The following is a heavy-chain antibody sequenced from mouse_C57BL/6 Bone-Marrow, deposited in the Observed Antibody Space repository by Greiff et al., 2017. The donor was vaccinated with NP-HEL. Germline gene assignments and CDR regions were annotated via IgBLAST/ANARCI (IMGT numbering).Heavy chain of an antibody. D-gene: IGHD2-4*01. V-gene: IGHV5-9-1*02. CDR2: ISSGGDYI. J-gene: IGHJ4*01. CDR3: TRGGGLEAMDY. Sequence: EVMLVESGEGLVKPGGSLKLSCAASGFTFSSYAMSWVRQTPEKRLEWVAYISSGGDYIYYADTVKGRFTISRDNARNTLYLQMSSLKSEDTAMYYCTRGGGLEAMDYWGQGTSVTVSS. CDR1: GFTFSSYA.